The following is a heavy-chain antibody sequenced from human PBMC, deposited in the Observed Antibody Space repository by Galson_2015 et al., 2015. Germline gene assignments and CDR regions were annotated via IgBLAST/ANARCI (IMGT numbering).Heavy chain of an antibody. D-gene: IGHD3-10*01. CDR1: GFIFSDYY. V-gene: IGHV3-11*05. CDR2: ITDRSTYT. Sequence: SLRLSCAASGFIFSDYYMSWIRQAPGKGLEWVAHITDRSTYTNYADSVKGRFTVSRDNAQSSLFLQMNSLRAEDTAVYYCAKGRVSGKRGLDFDYWGQGTLVTVSS. J-gene: IGHJ4*02. CDR3: AKGRVSGKRGLDFDY.